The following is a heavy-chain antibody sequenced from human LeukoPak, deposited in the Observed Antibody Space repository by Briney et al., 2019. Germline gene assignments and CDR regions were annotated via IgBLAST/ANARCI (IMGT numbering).Heavy chain of an antibody. CDR1: GYTFTSYG. V-gene: IGHV1-18*01. J-gene: IGHJ4*02. CDR2: INPNSGGT. Sequence: ASVMVSCKASGYTFTSYGISWVRHAPGQGLEWMGWINPNSGGTNYAQKFQGRVTMTTDTSTSTAYMELRSLRSDDTAGYYCARRGVAAVDYWGQGTLVTVSS. CDR3: ARRGVAAVDY. D-gene: IGHD2-15*01.